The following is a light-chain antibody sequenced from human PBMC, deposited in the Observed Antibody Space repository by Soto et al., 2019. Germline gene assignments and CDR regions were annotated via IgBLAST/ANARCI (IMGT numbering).Light chain of an antibody. Sequence: DIVMTQSPDSLAVSLGERATINCKSSQSLLYSSNNYNYLAWYQQKPGQPPKLLIFWASTRESGVPDRFSGSGSGTDFTLTISSLQAEDVAVYYCQQYYSTPPTFGQGTKVEIK. CDR3: QQYYSTPPT. J-gene: IGKJ1*01. V-gene: IGKV4-1*01. CDR2: WAS. CDR1: QSLLYSSNNYNY.